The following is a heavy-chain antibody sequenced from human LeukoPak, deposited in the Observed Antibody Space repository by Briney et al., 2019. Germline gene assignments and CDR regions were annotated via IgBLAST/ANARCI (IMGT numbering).Heavy chain of an antibody. J-gene: IGHJ4*02. V-gene: IGHV3-23*01. CDR2: ISGSGGST. Sequence: GGSLRLSCAASGFTFSSYAMSWVRQAPVKGLEWVSAISGSGGSTYYADSVKGRFTISRDNSKNTLYLQMNSLRAEDTAVYYCAKDLSSSTSCNDYWGQGTLVTVSS. CDR1: GFTFSSYA. D-gene: IGHD2-2*01. CDR3: AKDLSSSTSCNDY.